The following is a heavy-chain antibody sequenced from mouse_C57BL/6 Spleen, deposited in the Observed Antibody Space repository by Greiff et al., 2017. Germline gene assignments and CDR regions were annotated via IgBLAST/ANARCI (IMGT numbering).Heavy chain of an antibody. Sequence: QVQLQQPGAELVMPGASVKLSCKASGYTFTSYWMHWVKQRPGQGLEWIGEIDPSDSYTNYNQKFKGKSTLTVDKSSSTAYMQLSSLTSDDSAVYYCARATTVVAGPYAMDYWGQGTSVTVSS. V-gene: IGHV1-69*01. J-gene: IGHJ4*01. CDR2: IDPSDSYT. CDR1: GYTFTSYW. D-gene: IGHD1-1*01. CDR3: ARATTVVAGPYAMDY.